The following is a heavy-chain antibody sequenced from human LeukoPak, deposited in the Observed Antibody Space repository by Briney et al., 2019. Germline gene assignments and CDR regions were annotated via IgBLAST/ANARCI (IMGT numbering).Heavy chain of an antibody. D-gene: IGHD1-26*01. CDR2: IDANAKTT. CDR3: LTVVETTIAAFDI. Sequence: GGSLRLSCAASGFTFSNYWLHWVRQAPGKGLVWVSRIDANAKTTSYADSVKGRFTISTDNAKKTLYLQVNSLRVEDTAVYYCLTVVETTIAAFDIWGQGTMVTVSS. CDR1: GFTFSNYW. V-gene: IGHV3-74*01. J-gene: IGHJ3*02.